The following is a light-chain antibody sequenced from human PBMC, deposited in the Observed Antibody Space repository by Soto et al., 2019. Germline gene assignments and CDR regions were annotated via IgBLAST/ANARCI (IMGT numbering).Light chain of an antibody. J-gene: IGKJ2*01. CDR3: QQYNSWPPRYT. V-gene: IGKV3-15*01. CDR2: GAS. Sequence: EIVMTQSPATLSVSPGERATLSCRASQSVSSNLAWYQQKPGQPPRLLIYGASTRATGIPARFSGSGSGTEFTLTISSLQSEDFAVYSCQQYNSWPPRYTFGQGTKLEIK. CDR1: QSVSSN.